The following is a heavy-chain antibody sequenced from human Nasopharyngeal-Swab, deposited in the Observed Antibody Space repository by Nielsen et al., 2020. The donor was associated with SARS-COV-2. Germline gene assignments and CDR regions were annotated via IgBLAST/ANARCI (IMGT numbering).Heavy chain of an antibody. Sequence: RQAPGKGLEWIGEINHSGSTNYNPSLKSRVTISVDTSKNQFSLELSSVTAADTAVYYCARGDYYDSSGYPGALFDYWGQGTLVTVPQ. V-gene: IGHV4-34*01. D-gene: IGHD3-22*01. J-gene: IGHJ4*02. CDR3: ARGDYYDSSGYPGALFDY. CDR2: INHSGST.